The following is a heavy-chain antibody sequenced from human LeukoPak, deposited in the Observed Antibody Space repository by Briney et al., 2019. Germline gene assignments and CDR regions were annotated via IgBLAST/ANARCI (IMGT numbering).Heavy chain of an antibody. CDR1: GDSIFTNNVA. CDR3: ARGKYTSFDN. J-gene: IGHJ4*02. V-gene: IGHV6-1*01. D-gene: IGHD6-6*01. CDR2: TYYRSKWSF. Sequence: SQTLSLTCAISGDSIFTNNVAWNWIRQSPSRGLEWLGRTYYRSKWSFDYAVSVKSRITINADTSKNQFSLQLSSVTPEDTAVYYCARGKYTSFDNWGQGTLVSVSS.